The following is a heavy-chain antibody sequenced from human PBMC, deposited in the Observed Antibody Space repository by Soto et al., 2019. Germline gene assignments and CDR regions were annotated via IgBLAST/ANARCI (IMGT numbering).Heavy chain of an antibody. J-gene: IGHJ5*02. Sequence: SETLSLTCTVSGGSISSGDYYWSWIRQPPGKGLEWIGYIYYSGSTYYNPSLKSRVTISVDTSKNQFSLKLSSVTAADTAVYYCARDNYGSNWFDPWGQGTLVTVSS. CDR2: IYYSGST. V-gene: IGHV4-30-4*01. CDR3: ARDNYGSNWFDP. CDR1: GGSISSGDYY. D-gene: IGHD3-10*01.